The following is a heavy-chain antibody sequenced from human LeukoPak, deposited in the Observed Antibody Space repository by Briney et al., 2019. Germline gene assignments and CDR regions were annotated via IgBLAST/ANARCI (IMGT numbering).Heavy chain of an antibody. CDR3: ARDIFELWFGSFDY. D-gene: IGHD3-10*01. CDR1: GFTFSSYW. J-gene: IGHJ4*02. Sequence: PGGSLRLSCAASGFTFSSYWMSWVRQAPGKGLEWVANIKQDGSEKYYVDSVKGRFTISRDNAKNSLYLQMNSLRAEDTAVYYCARDIFELWFGSFDYWGQGTLVTVSS. V-gene: IGHV3-7*01. CDR2: IKQDGSEK.